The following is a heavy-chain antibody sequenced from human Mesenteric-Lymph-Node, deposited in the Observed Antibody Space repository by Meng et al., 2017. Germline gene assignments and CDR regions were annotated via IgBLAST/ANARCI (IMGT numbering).Heavy chain of an antibody. CDR3: ARGSGSSSRGYDD. CDR1: GYNFNNYD. Sequence: ASVKVSCKASGYNFNNYDISWVRQAPGQGLEWVGWISGNTGNTNYAHDLRGRVTLTRDTSTSTAYMELGSLRSDDTAVYYCARGSGSSSRGYDDWGRGTLVTVSS. J-gene: IGHJ4*02. V-gene: IGHV1-18*01. CDR2: ISGNTGNT. D-gene: IGHD6-19*01.